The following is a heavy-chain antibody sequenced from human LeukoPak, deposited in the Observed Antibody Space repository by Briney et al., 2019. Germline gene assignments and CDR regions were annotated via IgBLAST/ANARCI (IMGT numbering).Heavy chain of an antibody. D-gene: IGHD4-17*01. J-gene: IGHJ5*02. CDR2: ISSSSSYI. Sequence: GGSLRLSCAASGFTFSSYSINWVRQAPGKGLEWVSSISSSSSYIYYADSVKGRFTISRDNAKNSLYLQMNSLRAEDTAVYYCARSYGDYIPNWFDPWGQGTLVTVSS. V-gene: IGHV3-21*01. CDR3: ARSYGDYIPNWFDP. CDR1: GFTFSSYS.